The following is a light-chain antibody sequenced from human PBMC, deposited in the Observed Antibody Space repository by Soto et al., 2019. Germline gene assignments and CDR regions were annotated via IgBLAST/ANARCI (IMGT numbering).Light chain of an antibody. J-gene: IGKJ1*01. CDR2: AGS. V-gene: IGKV3-20*01. CDR3: QQYRSSLT. Sequence: EIVLTQSPGTLSLSPGERATLSCRASQSVGRYYLAWYQQKPGQAPRLLIYAGSNRATGIPDRFSGSGSGTDFTLTISRLEPEDFAVYYCQQYRSSLTFGQGTKVEIK. CDR1: QSVGRYY.